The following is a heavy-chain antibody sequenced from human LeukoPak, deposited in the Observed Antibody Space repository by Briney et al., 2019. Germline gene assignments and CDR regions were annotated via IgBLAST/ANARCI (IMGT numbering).Heavy chain of an antibody. CDR1: GGSFSGYY. CDR3: ARGHPRSSGWLYYYYGMDV. Sequence: SETLPLTCAVYGGSFSGYYWSWIRQPPGKGLEWIGEINHSGSTNYNPSLKSRVTISVDTSKNQFSLKLSSVTAADTAVYYCARGHPRSSGWLYYYYGMDVWGQGTTVTVSS. CDR2: INHSGST. D-gene: IGHD6-19*01. J-gene: IGHJ6*02. V-gene: IGHV4-34*01.